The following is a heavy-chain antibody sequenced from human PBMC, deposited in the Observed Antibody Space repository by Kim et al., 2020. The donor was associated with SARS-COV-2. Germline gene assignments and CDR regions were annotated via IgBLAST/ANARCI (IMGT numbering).Heavy chain of an antibody. V-gene: IGHV3-64D*09. CDR3: VKAQRAGYYYYGMDV. CDR2: ISSNGGST. Sequence: GGSLRLSCSASGFTFSSYAMHWVRQAPGKGLEYVSAISSNGGSTYYADSVKGRFTISRDNSKNTLYLQMSSLRAEDTAVYYCVKAQRAGYYYYGMDVWGQGTTATVSS. J-gene: IGHJ6*02. CDR1: GFTFSSYA.